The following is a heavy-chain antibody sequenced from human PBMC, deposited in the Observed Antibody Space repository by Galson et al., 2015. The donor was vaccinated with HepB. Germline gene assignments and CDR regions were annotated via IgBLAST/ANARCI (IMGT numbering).Heavy chain of an antibody. J-gene: IGHJ4*02. D-gene: IGHD2-21*01. CDR2: INDRGPNT. CDR3: AKEGVGCGDEGNDS. Sequence: SLRLSCAASGFIFRRYSIDWVRQAPGRGLEWVAIINDRGPNTSYAYSVKGRFTISRDNSRNTLYLQMNSLRSEDTAVYYCAKEGVGCGDEGNDSGGQGTRVVVSS. CDR1: GFIFRRYS. V-gene: IGHV3-30*04.